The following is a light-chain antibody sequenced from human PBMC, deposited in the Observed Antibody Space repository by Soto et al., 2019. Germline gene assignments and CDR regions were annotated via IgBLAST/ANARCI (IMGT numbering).Light chain of an antibody. CDR2: EVS. J-gene: IGLJ1*01. V-gene: IGLV2-14*01. CDR1: SSDVGGYNY. CDR3: RSYTRSSTYV. Sequence: QSALTQPASVSGSPGQSITISCTGTSSDVGGYNYVSWYQQHPGKAPKLMIYEVSNRPSGVSNRFSGSKSGNTASLTISGLQAEDEADYYCRSYTRSSTYVFGTGNKLTVL.